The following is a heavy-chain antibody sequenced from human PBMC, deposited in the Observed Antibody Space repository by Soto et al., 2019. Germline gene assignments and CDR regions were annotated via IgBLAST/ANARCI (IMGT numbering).Heavy chain of an antibody. J-gene: IGHJ6*02. CDR2: IHYSGST. Sequence: SETLSLTCTVSGFSFSSYYWSLIRQPPGKGLEWIGYIHYSGSTSYNPSLKSRVAISVDTSKNQFSLKLSSVTAADTALYYCAKGRSYYYYYGVDVWGQGTTVTVSS. CDR1: GFSFSSYY. CDR3: AKGRSYYYYYGVDV. V-gene: IGHV4-59*08.